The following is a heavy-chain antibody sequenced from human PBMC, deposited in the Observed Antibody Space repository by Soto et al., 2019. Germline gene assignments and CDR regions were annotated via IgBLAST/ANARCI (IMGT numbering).Heavy chain of an antibody. CDR3: ARQGADDFWSGYPNWFDP. J-gene: IGHJ5*02. Sequence: SETLSLTCTVSGGSVSSVSHYWSWIRLPPGKGLEWIGYIYHSGITNYNPSLESRVNISVDTSKNQFSLRLNSVTAADTAVYYCARQGADDFWSGYPNWFDPWGLGTLVTSPQ. CDR1: GGSVSSVSHY. V-gene: IGHV4-61*01. D-gene: IGHD3-3*01. CDR2: IYHSGIT.